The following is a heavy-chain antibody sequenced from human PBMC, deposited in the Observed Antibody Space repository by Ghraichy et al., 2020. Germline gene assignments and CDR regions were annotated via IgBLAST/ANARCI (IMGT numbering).Heavy chain of an antibody. V-gene: IGHV4-39*01. J-gene: IGHJ6*02. CDR1: GGSISSSSYY. CDR2: IYYSGST. Sequence: SETLSLTCTVSGGSISSSSYYWGWIRQPPGKGLEWIGSIYYSGSTYYNPSLKSRVTISVDTSKNQFSLKLSSVTAADTAVYYCARSSSSSGSDYYGMDVWGQGTTVTVSS. CDR3: ARSSSSSGSDYYGMDV. D-gene: IGHD6-6*01.